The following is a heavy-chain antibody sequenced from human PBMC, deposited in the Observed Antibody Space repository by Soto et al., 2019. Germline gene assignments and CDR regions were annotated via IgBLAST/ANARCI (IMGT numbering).Heavy chain of an antibody. V-gene: IGHV3-30*03. Sequence: PVGSLRLSCASSVFTFSSYGMHCVRHSPGKGLEWVAVISYDGSNKYYADSVKGRFTISRDNSKNTLYLQMNSLRAEDTAVYYCATDRSPSYYSSGSSYHSGRPRGYGMELLGQGTTVTVSS. CDR2: ISYDGSNK. CDR3: ATDRSPSYYSSGSSYHSGRPRGYGMEL. J-gene: IGHJ6*01. D-gene: IGHD3-10*01. CDR1: VFTFSSYG.